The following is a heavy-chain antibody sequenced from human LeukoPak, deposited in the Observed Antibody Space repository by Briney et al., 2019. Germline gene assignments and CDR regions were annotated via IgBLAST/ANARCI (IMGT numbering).Heavy chain of an antibody. CDR3: TSPIFSSIPSRPVDY. CDR2: IRSKDHAYAT. J-gene: IGHJ4*02. CDR1: GFILNASA. Sequence: GGSLRLSCAASGFILNASAIYWVRQASAKGLEWVGRIRSKDHAYATSYAASLKGRFTISRDDSKNMAYLQMNSLKIEDTAVYYCTSPIFSSIPSRPVDYWGQGTLVTVSS. D-gene: IGHD3-3*01. V-gene: IGHV3-73*01.